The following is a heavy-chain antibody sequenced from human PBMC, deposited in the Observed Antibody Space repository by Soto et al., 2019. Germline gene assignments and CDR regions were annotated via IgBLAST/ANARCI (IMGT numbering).Heavy chain of an antibody. CDR2: ISAYNGNT. CDR1: GYTFTSYG. Sequence: ASVKVSCKASGYTFTSYGISWVRQAPGQGLEWMGWISAYNGNTNYAQKLQGRVTMTTDTSTSTAYMELRSLRSDDTAVYYCASESVTTGIDAFDIWGQGTMVTVSS. CDR3: ASESVTTGIDAFDI. D-gene: IGHD4-17*01. J-gene: IGHJ3*02. V-gene: IGHV1-18*01.